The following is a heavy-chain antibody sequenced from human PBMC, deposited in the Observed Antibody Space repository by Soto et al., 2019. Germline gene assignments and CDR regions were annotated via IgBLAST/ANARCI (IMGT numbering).Heavy chain of an antibody. CDR1: GGSFSGYY. D-gene: IGHD3-9*01. V-gene: IGHV4-34*01. CDR2: INHSGST. CDR3: ARGRGRYFDWLHHYYYYYGMDV. J-gene: IGHJ6*02. Sequence: PSETLSLTCAVYGGSFSGYYWSWIRQPPGKGLEWIGEINHSGSTNYNPSLKSRVTISVDTSKNQFSLKLSSVTAADTAVYYCARGRGRYFDWLHHYYYYYGMDVWGQGTTVTVSS.